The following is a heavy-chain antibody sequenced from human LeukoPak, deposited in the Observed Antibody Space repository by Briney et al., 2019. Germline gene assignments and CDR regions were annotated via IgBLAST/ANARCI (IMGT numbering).Heavy chain of an antibody. D-gene: IGHD3-22*01. CDR1: GFTFSSYA. V-gene: IGHV3-30-3*01. J-gene: IGHJ4*02. CDR2: ISYDGSNK. Sequence: GGSLRLSCAASGFTFSSYAMHWVRQAPGKGLEWEAVISYDGSNKYYADSVKGRFTISRDNPKNTLYLQMNSLRAEDTAVYYCASNYDSSGYGHDYWGQGTLVTVSS. CDR3: ASNYDSSGYGHDY.